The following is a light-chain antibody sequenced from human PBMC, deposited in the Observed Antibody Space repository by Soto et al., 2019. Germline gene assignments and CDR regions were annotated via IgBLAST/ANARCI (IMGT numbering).Light chain of an antibody. CDR2: DVS. J-gene: IGLJ1*01. CDR1: SSDVGGYNY. CDR3: SSYTSSSTLYV. V-gene: IGLV2-14*01. Sequence: ALTQPASVSGSPGQSITISCTGSSSDVGGYNYVSWYQQHPGKAPKLMIYDVSNRPSGVSNRFSGSKSGNTASLTITGLQAEDEADYYCSSYTSSSTLYVFGTGTKVTVL.